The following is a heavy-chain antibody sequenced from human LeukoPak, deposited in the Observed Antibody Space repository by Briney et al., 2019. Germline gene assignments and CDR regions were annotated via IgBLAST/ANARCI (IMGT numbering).Heavy chain of an antibody. Sequence: ASVKVSCKASGYTFTGSGWYLYWLRQAPGQGLECVGWLHPNNGATGYAQKFQGRVAMTTDTSISTAYMELSRLRPDDMAIYYCARDGPAQMVDFDYWGQGTLVTVSS. CDR3: ARDGPAQMVDFDY. V-gene: IGHV1-2*02. CDR2: LHPNNGAT. CDR1: GYTFTGSGWY. D-gene: IGHD3-10*01. J-gene: IGHJ4*02.